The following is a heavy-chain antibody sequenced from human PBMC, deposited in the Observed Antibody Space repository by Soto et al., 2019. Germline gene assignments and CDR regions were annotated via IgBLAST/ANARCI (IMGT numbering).Heavy chain of an antibody. CDR3: ARGGEPLGYYGLDV. J-gene: IGHJ6*02. V-gene: IGHV4-61*01. Sequence: SETLSLTCAVSGGSVRSGNHFWNWIRQPPGRGLEWLGYMYYTGVTNYNPSLKSRVSMSVDTSKNQFSLKLTSLTAADTAVYYCARGGEPLGYYGLDVWGQGTTVTVSS. D-gene: IGHD3-10*01. CDR2: MYYTGVT. CDR1: GGSVRSGNHF.